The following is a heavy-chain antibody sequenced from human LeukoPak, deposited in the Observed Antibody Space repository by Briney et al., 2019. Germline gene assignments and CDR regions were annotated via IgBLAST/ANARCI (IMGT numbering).Heavy chain of an antibody. V-gene: IGHV3-21*01. CDR2: ISSSSSYI. CDR1: GFTFSSHS. D-gene: IGHD5-18*01. CDR3: ASSGTAMVGEFDP. Sequence: GGSLRLSCAASGFTFSSHSMNWVRQAPGKGLEWVSSISSSSSYIYYADSVKGRFTISRDNAKNSLYLQMNSLRAEDTAVYYCASSGTAMVGEFDPWGQGTLVTVSS. J-gene: IGHJ5*02.